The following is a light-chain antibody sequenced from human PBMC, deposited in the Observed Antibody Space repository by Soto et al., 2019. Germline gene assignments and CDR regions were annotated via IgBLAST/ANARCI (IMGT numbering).Light chain of an antibody. CDR1: SSDVGGYNY. V-gene: IGLV2-14*03. Sequence: QSVLTQPASVSGSPGQSITISCTGTSSDVGGYNYVSWYQHHPGKAPKLLIYDVSNRPSGISNRFSGSKSDNTASLTFSGLQIGDEVVNYSGSYKTSTTPQHVFGPGT. J-gene: IGLJ1*01. CDR3: GSYKTSTTPQHV. CDR2: DVS.